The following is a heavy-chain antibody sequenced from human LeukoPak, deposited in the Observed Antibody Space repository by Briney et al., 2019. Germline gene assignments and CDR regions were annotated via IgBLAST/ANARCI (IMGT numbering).Heavy chain of an antibody. J-gene: IGHJ4*02. Sequence: GGSLRLSCAASGFSFSTYAMSWVRQAPGKGLEWVSGVNGNGGSTSYADSVKGRFTIFRDNSENIVYLQMNNLRVEDTAVYYCAGRPTGYSSGYIHWGQGTLVTVSS. CDR2: VNGNGGST. D-gene: IGHD5-18*01. CDR1: GFSFSTYA. V-gene: IGHV3-23*01. CDR3: AGRPTGYSSGYIH.